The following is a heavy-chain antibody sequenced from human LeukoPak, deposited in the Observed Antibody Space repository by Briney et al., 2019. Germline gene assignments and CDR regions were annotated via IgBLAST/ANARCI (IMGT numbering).Heavy chain of an antibody. CDR2: INHSGNT. J-gene: IGHJ4*02. D-gene: IGHD4/OR15-4a*01. Sequence: SETLSLTCAVYGGSFSGFYWNWIRQPPGKGLEWIGEINHSGNTNYNPNYNPSLRSRVTISVDTSKNQFSLKLSSVTAADTAVYYCARDRLTKAPDYWGQGTLVTVSS. V-gene: IGHV4-34*01. CDR3: ARDRLTKAPDY. CDR1: GGSFSGFY.